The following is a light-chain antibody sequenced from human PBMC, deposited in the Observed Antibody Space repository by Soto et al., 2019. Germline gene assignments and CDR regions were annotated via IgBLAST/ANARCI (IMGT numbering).Light chain of an antibody. V-gene: IGKV3-11*01. Sequence: EIVLTQSPATLSLSPGERATLSCRASQSVSSYLAWYQQKPGQAPRLLIYDASNRATGIPARFSGSGSGTDFTLTISSLEPEDFAVSYCQPRSNWPAITFGQGTRLESK. CDR1: QSVSSY. J-gene: IGKJ5*01. CDR2: DAS. CDR3: QPRSNWPAIT.